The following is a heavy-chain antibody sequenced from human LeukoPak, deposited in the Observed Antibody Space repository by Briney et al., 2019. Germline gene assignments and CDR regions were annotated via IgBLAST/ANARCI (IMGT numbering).Heavy chain of an antibody. CDR1: GFTLSDYD. J-gene: IGHJ6*02. V-gene: IGHV3-13*01. CDR3: ARAKRETSTRPWTSGMDV. CDR2: LGSAGDK. Sequence: GGSLRLSCAASGFTLSDYDIHWVRQPIGKGLGWVSGLGSAGDKYHAGSERGRFTISREDAENSVYLQMNGLRPEDTAIYYCARAKRETSTRPWTSGMDVWGQGTRVTVSS. D-gene: IGHD3/OR15-3a*01.